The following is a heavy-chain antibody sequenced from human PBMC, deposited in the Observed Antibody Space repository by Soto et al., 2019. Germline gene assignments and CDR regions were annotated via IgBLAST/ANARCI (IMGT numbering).Heavy chain of an antibody. D-gene: IGHD3-22*01. J-gene: IGHJ4*02. Sequence: QVQLVQSGSEVKKPGSSVKVSCKASGGTFNTDALCWVRQAPGQGLEWMGQIIPIFGTANYAQKFQGRVTITADESTGTAYMELSSLRSEDTAVYYCARGRSTYYYDNSVFLDYWGQGTLVTVSS. V-gene: IGHV1-69*01. CDR1: GGTFNTDA. CDR2: IIPIFGTA. CDR3: ARGRSTYYYDNSVFLDY.